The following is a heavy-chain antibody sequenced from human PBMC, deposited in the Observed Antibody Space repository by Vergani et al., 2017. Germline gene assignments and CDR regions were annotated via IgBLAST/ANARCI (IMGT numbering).Heavy chain of an antibody. CDR2: ISYDGSNK. V-gene: IGHV3-30*18. CDR1: GFTFSSYG. CDR3: AKDLIAVAEKAPY. J-gene: IGHJ4*02. Sequence: QVQLVESGGGVVQPGRSLRLSCAASGFTFSSYGMHWVRQAPGKGLEWVAVISYDGSNKYYADSVKGRFTISRDNSKNTLYLQMNSLRAEDTAVYYCAKDLIAVAEKAPYWGQGTLVTVSS. D-gene: IGHD6-19*01.